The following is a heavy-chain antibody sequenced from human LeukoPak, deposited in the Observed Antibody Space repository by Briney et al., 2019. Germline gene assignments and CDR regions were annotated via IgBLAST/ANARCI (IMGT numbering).Heavy chain of an antibody. J-gene: IGHJ4*02. V-gene: IGHV4-34*01. CDR2: VTHSGTT. CDR1: GGSFSGYY. CDR3: ARHRGYTYGDY. Sequence: SETLSLTCAVYGGSFSGYYWSWIRQPPGKGLEWIGEVTHSGTTNYNPSLKSRVTISVGTSKNQFSLKLNSVTAADTAVYYCARHRGYTYGDYWGQGTLVTVSS. D-gene: IGHD5-18*01.